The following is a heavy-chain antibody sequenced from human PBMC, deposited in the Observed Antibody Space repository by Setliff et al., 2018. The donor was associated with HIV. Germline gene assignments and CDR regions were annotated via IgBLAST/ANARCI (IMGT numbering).Heavy chain of an antibody. CDR2: IYYHGST. CDR1: GGSIGSGGYS. D-gene: IGHD3-16*01. CDR3: VNPSGAMGDFDS. Sequence: SETLSLTCAVSGGSIGSGGYSWSWIRQPPGRGLEWVGYIYYHGSTYYNPSLKSRVTISIDTSKNQFSLQLTSVTAADTAVYYCVNPSGAMGDFDSWGQGTLVTVPS. J-gene: IGHJ4*02. V-gene: IGHV4-30-2*01.